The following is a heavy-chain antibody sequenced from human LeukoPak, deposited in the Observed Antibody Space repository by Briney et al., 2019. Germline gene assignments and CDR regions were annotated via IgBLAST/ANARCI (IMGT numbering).Heavy chain of an antibody. V-gene: IGHV1-18*01. CDR2: ISAYNGNT. Sequence: GASVKVSCTASGYTFTSYGISWVRQAPGQGLEWMGWISAYNGNTNYAQKLQGRVTMTTDTSTSTAYMELRSLRSDDTAVYYCARYCSSTSCYDLVVDYWGQGTLVTVSS. CDR1: GYTFTSYG. D-gene: IGHD2-2*01. CDR3: ARYCSSTSCYDLVVDY. J-gene: IGHJ4*02.